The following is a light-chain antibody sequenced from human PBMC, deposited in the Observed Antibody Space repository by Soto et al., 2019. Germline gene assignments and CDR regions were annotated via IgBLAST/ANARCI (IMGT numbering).Light chain of an antibody. CDR1: QSVGTS. J-gene: IGKJ5*01. CDR3: QHYQSGHPFT. CDR2: GAS. Sequence: EILLTQSPDTLYLSPGERATLSCRAAQSVGTSLAWYQHKTGQAPRLLISGASSRATGIPDRFTGSGSETSFTLTISRLEPEDFDLYDCQHYQSGHPFTCGQGPRLEIK. V-gene: IGKV3-20*01.